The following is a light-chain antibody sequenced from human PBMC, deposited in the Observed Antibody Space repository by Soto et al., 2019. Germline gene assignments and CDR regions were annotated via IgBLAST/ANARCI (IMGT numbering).Light chain of an antibody. Sequence: EIVLTQSPGTLSLSPGERATLSCRASQSVSGSSLAWYQQKPGQAPRLLIYGASSRATGIPDTFSGSGSGTDFTLTISRLGPEDCAVYDCQQYDKSPITCGQGTRLEIK. V-gene: IGKV3-20*01. CDR2: GAS. CDR3: QQYDKSPIT. CDR1: QSVSGSS. J-gene: IGKJ5*01.